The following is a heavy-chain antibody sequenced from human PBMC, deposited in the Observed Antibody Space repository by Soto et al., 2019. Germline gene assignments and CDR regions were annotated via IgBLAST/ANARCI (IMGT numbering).Heavy chain of an antibody. CDR3: AKSLRPSALTPYYFDS. V-gene: IGHV3-23*01. CDR1: GLTFSRYA. J-gene: IGHJ4*02. Sequence: EEQLLESGGGLVQPGGSLRLSCAASGLTFSRYAMSWVRQSPGKGLEWVSIINPSGDITYYGDSVKGRFTISRDNSKNTLPLQMNSLRAEDTAVYYCAKSLRPSALTPYYFDSRGQGTLITVSS. CDR2: INPSGDIT. D-gene: IGHD3-9*01.